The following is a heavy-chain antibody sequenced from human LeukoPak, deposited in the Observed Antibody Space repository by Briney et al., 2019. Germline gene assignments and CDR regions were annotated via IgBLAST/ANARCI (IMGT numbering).Heavy chain of an antibody. Sequence: PGGSLRLSCAASGFSISNYSMSWVRQAPGKGLEWVSYISGSSDSTYYADSVKRRFTISRDNSKNTLYLQMNSLRAEDTAVYDSAKDLGLASLPYCYDYWVRGTVDTVS. CDR1: GFSISNYS. J-gene: IGHJ4*02. D-gene: IGHD2-15*01. CDR3: AKDLGLASLPYCYDY. V-gene: IGHV3-23*01. CDR2: ISGSSDST.